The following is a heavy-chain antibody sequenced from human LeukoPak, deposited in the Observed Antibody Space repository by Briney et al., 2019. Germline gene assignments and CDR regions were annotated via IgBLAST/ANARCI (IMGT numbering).Heavy chain of an antibody. CDR2: ISSNGGST. CDR1: GFTFSNYA. Sequence: GGSLRLSCSASGFTFSNYAMHWVRQAPRKGLEYVSVISSNGGSTYYADSVKGRFTISRDNSKNTLYLQMSSLRAEDTAVYYCVKVVGATLDYWGQGTLVTVSS. D-gene: IGHD1-26*01. V-gene: IGHV3-64D*09. J-gene: IGHJ4*02. CDR3: VKVVGATLDY.